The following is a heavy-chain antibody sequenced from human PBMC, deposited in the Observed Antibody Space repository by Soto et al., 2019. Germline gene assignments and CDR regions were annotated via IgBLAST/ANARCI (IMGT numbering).Heavy chain of an antibody. CDR2: IFNSGTT. J-gene: IGHJ4*02. Sequence: QVQPQESGPGLVKPSQTLSLTCSVSGASTVSHYHWTWIRQPPGKGLEWMGYIFNSGTTFYNPSLTSRLSISVATSGNHFSLELRSVTAADTAVYYCALALGPTTGLDYWGQGTLVTVSS. D-gene: IGHD1-26*01. V-gene: IGHV4-31*02. CDR1: GASTVSHYH. CDR3: ALALGPTTGLDY.